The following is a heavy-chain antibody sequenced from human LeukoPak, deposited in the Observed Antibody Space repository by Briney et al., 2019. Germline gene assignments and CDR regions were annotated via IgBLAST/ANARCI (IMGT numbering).Heavy chain of an antibody. J-gene: IGHJ6*03. Sequence: ASVKVSCKASGYTFTGYYMHWVRQAPGQGLEWMGWINPNSGGTNYAQKFQGRVTMTRDTSISTAYMELSRLRSDHTAVYYCARGYCSGGSCENLNYYYYMDVWGKGTTVTISS. CDR1: GYTFTGYY. CDR2: INPNSGGT. CDR3: ARGYCSGGSCENLNYYYYMDV. D-gene: IGHD2-15*01. V-gene: IGHV1-2*02.